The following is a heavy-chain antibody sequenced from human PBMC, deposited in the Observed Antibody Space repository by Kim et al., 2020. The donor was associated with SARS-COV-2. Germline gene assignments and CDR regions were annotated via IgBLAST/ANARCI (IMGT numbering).Heavy chain of an antibody. J-gene: IGHJ4*02. D-gene: IGHD6-13*01. V-gene: IGHV2-5*04. Sequence: SGPTLVNPTQTLTLTCVFSGFSLTSTGVGVGWIRQSPGQALEWLALIYWDDDNRYSPSLKRRLTIRKDTYKNQVVLTMTNTDPIDTGTYFCVYRTGIAAGWGWGPGTPVTVSS. CDR1: GFSLTSTGVG. CDR2: IYWDDDN. CDR3: VYRTGIAAGWG.